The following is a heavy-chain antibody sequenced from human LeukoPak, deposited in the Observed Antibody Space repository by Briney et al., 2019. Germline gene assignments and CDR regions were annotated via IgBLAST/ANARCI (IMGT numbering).Heavy chain of an antibody. V-gene: IGHV4-61*01. J-gene: IGHJ3*02. Sequence: SETLSLTCTVSGDPVSSRSYYWSWIRQPPGKGLEWIGYIYYSGSTNYNPSLKSRVTISIDTAKNQFSLKLNSVTTADTAVYYCARSTYYYDSSGYYYVSGAFDIWGQGTMVTVSS. CDR2: IYYSGST. D-gene: IGHD3-22*01. CDR1: GDPVSSRSYY. CDR3: ARSTYYYDSSGYYYVSGAFDI.